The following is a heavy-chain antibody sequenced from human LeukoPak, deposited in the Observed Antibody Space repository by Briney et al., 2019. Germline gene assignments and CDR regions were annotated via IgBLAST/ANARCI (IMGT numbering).Heavy chain of an antibody. Sequence: PGGSLRLSCAASGFTFSNYAMSWVRQAPGKGLEWVSGISGSDGTTYYADSVKGRFTISRDNPKNTLFLQMNSLRAEDTALYYCAKRYYCSSTSCYGFDYWGQGTLVTVSS. CDR3: AKRYYCSSTSCYGFDY. V-gene: IGHV3-23*01. CDR2: ISGSDGTT. J-gene: IGHJ4*02. CDR1: GFTFSNYA. D-gene: IGHD2-2*01.